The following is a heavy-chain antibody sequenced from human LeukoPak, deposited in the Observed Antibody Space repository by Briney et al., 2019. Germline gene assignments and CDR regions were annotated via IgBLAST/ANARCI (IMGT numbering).Heavy chain of an antibody. CDR3: ARLYEYSSSSVAWFDP. V-gene: IGHV4-34*01. D-gene: IGHD6-6*01. CDR1: GGSFSGYY. Sequence: PSETLSLTCTVYGGSFSGYYWSWIRQPPGKGLEWIGEINHSGSTNYNPSLKSRVTISVDTSKNQFSLKLSSVTAADTAVYYCARLYEYSSSSVAWFDPWGQGTLVTVSS. J-gene: IGHJ5*02. CDR2: INHSGST.